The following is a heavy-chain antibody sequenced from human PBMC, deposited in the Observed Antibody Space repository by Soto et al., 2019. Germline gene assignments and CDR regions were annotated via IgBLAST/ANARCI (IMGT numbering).Heavy chain of an antibody. CDR1: GGSIISYY. Sequence: LETLSLTCTVSGGSIISYYWSWIRQPTGKGLEWIGFMYNSGSTHYNPSLKSRVTISLDTTKNQFSLNLRSVTAADTAVYYCASMGYHYGSGSYPLDYWGQGTLVTVSS. CDR2: MYNSGST. D-gene: IGHD3-10*01. CDR3: ASMGYHYGSGSYPLDY. V-gene: IGHV4-59*08. J-gene: IGHJ4*02.